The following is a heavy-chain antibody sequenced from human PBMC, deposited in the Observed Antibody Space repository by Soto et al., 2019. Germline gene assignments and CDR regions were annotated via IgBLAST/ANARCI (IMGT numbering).Heavy chain of an antibody. V-gene: IGHV4-39*01. Sequence: SETLSLTCTVSGDSITSSSHYWGWIRQPPGKGLESIANIYYDGNTYYNPSLKSRVTISLDTSMNKFSLRLNSVTAADTAVYYCARLRWLQLRGPKYYFDYWGQGTLVTVSS. J-gene: IGHJ4*02. CDR1: GDSITSSSHY. D-gene: IGHD5-12*01. CDR3: ARLRWLQLRGPKYYFDY. CDR2: IYYDGNT.